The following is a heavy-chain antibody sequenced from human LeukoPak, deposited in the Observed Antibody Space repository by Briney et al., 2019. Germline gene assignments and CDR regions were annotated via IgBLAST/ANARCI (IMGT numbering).Heavy chain of an antibody. CDR2: ISSIGGNT. J-gene: IGHJ5*02. CDR1: GFTFSYYA. Sequence: GSLRLSCAGSGFTFSYYAMHWVRQAPGKGLEYVSGISSIGGNTHYANSVKGRFTISRDNSKNTVYLQMGSLRAEDMAVYYCARGFGSSWVNWFDPWGQGTLVTVSS. V-gene: IGHV3-64*01. D-gene: IGHD6-13*01. CDR3: ARGFGSSWVNWFDP.